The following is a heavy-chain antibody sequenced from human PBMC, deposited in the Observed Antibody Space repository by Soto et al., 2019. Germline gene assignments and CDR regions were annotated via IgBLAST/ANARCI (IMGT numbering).Heavy chain of an antibody. D-gene: IGHD5-12*01. Sequence: QVQLVESGGGVVQPGRSLRLSCAASGFTFSSYGMHWVRQAPGKGLEWVTFIWYDGTKKYYSDSVKGRFTISRDNSMNTVFLQMNSLRAEDTAVYYCARDSGITWRGNYFDYWGQGTLVTVSS. CDR1: GFTFSSYG. V-gene: IGHV3-33*01. J-gene: IGHJ4*02. CDR2: IWYDGTKK. CDR3: ARDSGITWRGNYFDY.